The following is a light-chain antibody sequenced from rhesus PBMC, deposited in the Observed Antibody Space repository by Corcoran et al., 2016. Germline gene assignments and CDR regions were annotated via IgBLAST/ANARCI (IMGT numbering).Light chain of an antibody. CDR2: KAS. CDR3: QQYNTSPWT. J-gene: IGKJ1*01. Sequence: DIQMTQSPSSLSASVGDTVTITCRASQSISSWLAWYQQKPGKAPKLLIYKASSLQSGVPSRFSGSGSGTDFTFTSRGLQSEEFATYYCQQYNTSPWTFGQGTKVEIK. V-gene: IGKV1-22*01. CDR1: QSISSW.